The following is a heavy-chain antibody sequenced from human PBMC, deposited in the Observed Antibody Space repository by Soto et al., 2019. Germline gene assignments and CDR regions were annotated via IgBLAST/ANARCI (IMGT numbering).Heavy chain of an antibody. D-gene: IGHD2-15*01. CDR1: GGSFSDTY. CDR3: ARGVRLFRGSFDP. CDR2: INHNTNT. Sequence: QVHLQQWGAGLLKPSETLSLTCAVYGGSFSDTYWNWFRQPPGKGLEGIGEINHNTNTIYNPSLTTRVPSSVDTSKNHFSRKLPSVTAADMAVYYCARGVRLFRGSFDPWGQGTLVTVSS. V-gene: IGHV4-34*01. J-gene: IGHJ5*02.